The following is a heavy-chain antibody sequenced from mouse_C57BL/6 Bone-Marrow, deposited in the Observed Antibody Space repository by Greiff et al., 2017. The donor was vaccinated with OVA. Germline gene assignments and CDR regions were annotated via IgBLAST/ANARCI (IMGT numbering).Heavy chain of an antibody. CDR2: IDPENGDT. CDR1: GFNIKDDY. CDR3: QRANGNYGGAMDY. V-gene: IGHV14-4*01. J-gene: IGHJ4*01. Sequence: VHVKQSGAELVRPGASVKLSCTASGFNIKDDYMHWVKQRPEQGLEWIGWIDPENGDTEYASKFPGKATITAATSSNTAYLQLSSLTSEDTAVYYCQRANGNYGGAMDYWGQGTSVTVSS. D-gene: IGHD2-1*01.